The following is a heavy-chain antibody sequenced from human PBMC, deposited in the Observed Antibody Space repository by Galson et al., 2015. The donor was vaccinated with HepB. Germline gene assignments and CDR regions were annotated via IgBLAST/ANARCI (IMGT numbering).Heavy chain of an antibody. CDR1: GFTFSSYS. V-gene: IGHV3-21*01. Sequence: SLRLSCAASGFTFSSYSMNWVRQAPGKGLEWVSSISSSSSYIYYADSVKGRFTISRDNAKNSLYLQMNSLRAEDTAVYYCARDRRYSSGWDYYYYGMDVWGQGTTVTVSS. D-gene: IGHD6-19*01. CDR3: ARDRRYSSGWDYYYYGMDV. J-gene: IGHJ6*02. CDR2: ISSSSSYI.